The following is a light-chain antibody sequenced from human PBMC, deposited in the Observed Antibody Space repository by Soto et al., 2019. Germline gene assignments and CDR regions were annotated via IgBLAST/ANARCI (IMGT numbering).Light chain of an antibody. CDR1: SSDIGTHGY. J-gene: IGLJ1*01. V-gene: IGLV2-14*01. Sequence: QSALTQPPSASGSPGQSVTISCTGTSSDIGTHGYVSWYQQLPGKAPKLMISEVSNRPSGVSNRFSGSKSGNTASLTISGLQAEDEADYYCSSYTAGGTIFGTGTKLTVL. CDR2: EVS. CDR3: SSYTAGGTI.